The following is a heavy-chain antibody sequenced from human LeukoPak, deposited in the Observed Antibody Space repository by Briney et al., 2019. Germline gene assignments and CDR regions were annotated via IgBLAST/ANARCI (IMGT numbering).Heavy chain of an antibody. Sequence: PGGSLRLSCAASGFTFSSYAMTWVRQAPGKGLEWVSAISDSATGTYYADSVNGRFTISRDNSKKTLYLQMNSLRAEDTAVYYCAKRGDYGDWIFDHWGQGTLVTVSS. CDR2: ISDSATGT. V-gene: IGHV3-23*01. D-gene: IGHD4-17*01. J-gene: IGHJ4*02. CDR3: AKRGDYGDWIFDH. CDR1: GFTFSSYA.